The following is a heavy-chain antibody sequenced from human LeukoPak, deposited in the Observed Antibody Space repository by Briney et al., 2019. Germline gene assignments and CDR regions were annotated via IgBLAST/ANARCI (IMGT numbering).Heavy chain of an antibody. J-gene: IGHJ1*01. V-gene: IGHV3-11*04. CDR1: GFTFSDYY. CDR2: ISSSGSTI. Sequence: GGSLRLSCAASGFTFSDYYMSWIRQAPGKGLEWVSYISSSGSTIYYADSVKGRFTISRDNAKNSLYLQMNSLRAEDTAVYYCARGDYYDSSGYYRAEYFQHWGQGTLVTVSS. D-gene: IGHD3-22*01. CDR3: ARGDYYDSSGYYRAEYFQH.